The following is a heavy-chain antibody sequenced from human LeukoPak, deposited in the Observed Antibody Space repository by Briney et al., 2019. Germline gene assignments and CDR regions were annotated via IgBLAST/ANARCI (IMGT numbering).Heavy chain of an antibody. Sequence: SETLSLTCAVYGGSFSGYYWSWIRLPPGKGLEWIGEINHSGSTNYNPSLKSRVTISVDTSKNQFPLKLSSVTAADTAVYYCARGRKHDYWGQGTLVTVSS. CDR2: INHSGST. CDR3: ARGRKHDY. V-gene: IGHV4-34*01. CDR1: GGSFSGYY. J-gene: IGHJ4*02.